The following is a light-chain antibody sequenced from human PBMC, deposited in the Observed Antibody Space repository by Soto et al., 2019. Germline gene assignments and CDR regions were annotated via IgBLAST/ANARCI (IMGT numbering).Light chain of an antibody. J-gene: IGLJ3*02. CDR3: AAWDDSLNGRV. CDR2: AND. CDR1: SSNVGSNT. Sequence: QSVLTQPPSASGTPGQRVTISCSGSSSNVGSNTVNWYQHLPGTAPKLLVYANDLRPSGVPDRFSGSKSGTSASLAISGLHSEDEADYYCAAWDDSLNGRVFGGGTKLTVL. V-gene: IGLV1-44*01.